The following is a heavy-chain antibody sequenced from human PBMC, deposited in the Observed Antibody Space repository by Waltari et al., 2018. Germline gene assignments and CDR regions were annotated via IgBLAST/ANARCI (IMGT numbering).Heavy chain of an antibody. V-gene: IGHV3-23*01. J-gene: IGHJ4*02. CDR2: ISDVSS. Sequence: EVQLLESGGGLVQPGGSLRLSCAASGFIFSDLAISWVRQAPGKGLEWVAGISDVSSHYADSVKGRFTITRDNAKKTVFLQMNSLGVDDTAVYYGAKDWQLVGDWGQGTLVTVSS. CDR3: AKDWQLVGD. D-gene: IGHD2-21*01. CDR1: GFIFSDLA.